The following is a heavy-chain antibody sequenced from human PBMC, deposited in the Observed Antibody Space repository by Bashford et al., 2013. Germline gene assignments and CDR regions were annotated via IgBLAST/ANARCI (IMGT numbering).Heavy chain of an antibody. Sequence: ASVKVSCKTSGYTFTTYAITWVRQAPGQGLEWMGWVXAHSGNTDYAQKFQGRVTMTTDTSTSAAYLELRSLRSDDTAIYYCATTRLAEVIGGSRSAFDPWGQGTLVTVSS. CDR2: VXAHSGNT. V-gene: IGHV1-18*01. CDR1: GYTFTTYA. CDR3: ATTRLAEVIGGSRSAFDP. D-gene: IGHD2/OR15-2a*01. J-gene: IGHJ5*02.